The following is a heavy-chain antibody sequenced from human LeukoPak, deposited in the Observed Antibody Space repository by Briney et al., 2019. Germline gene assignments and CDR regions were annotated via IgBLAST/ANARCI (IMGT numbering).Heavy chain of an antibody. CDR3: ARLIAVAASDY. D-gene: IGHD6-19*01. CDR2: TYYSGST. CDR1: GGSISSSSYY. V-gene: IGHV4-39*01. Sequence: SETLSLTCTVSGGSISSSSYYWGWIRQPPGKGLEWIGSTYYSGSTYYNPSLKSRVTISVDTSKNQFSLKLSSVTAADTAVYYCARLIAVAASDYWGQGTLVTVSS. J-gene: IGHJ4*02.